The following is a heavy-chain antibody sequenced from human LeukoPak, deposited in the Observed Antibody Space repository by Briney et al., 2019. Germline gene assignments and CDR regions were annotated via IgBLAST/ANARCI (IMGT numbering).Heavy chain of an antibody. CDR3: ARDPFYGSGSQDDY. Sequence: SVKVSCKASGGTFSSYAISWVRQAPGQGLEWMGGIIPIFGTANYAQKFQGRVTITADESTSTAYMELSSLRSEDTAVYYCARDPFYGSGSQDDYWGQGTLVTVSS. CDR2: IIPIFGTA. CDR1: GGTFSSYA. D-gene: IGHD3-10*01. J-gene: IGHJ4*02. V-gene: IGHV1-69*01.